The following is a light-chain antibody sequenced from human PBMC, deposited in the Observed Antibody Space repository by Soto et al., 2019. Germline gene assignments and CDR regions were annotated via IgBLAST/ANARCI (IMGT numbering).Light chain of an antibody. CDR3: CSYAVSSIMV. V-gene: IGLV2-23*02. CDR1: SSDVGNYDF. Sequence: QSVLTQPASVSGSPGQSITISCTGTSSDVGNYDFVSWYQHYPGKAPKLIIYEVNERPSGVSNRFSGSKSGNTASLTISGLQAEDESDYYCCSYAVSSIMVFGEGTKLTV. CDR2: EVN. J-gene: IGLJ2*01.